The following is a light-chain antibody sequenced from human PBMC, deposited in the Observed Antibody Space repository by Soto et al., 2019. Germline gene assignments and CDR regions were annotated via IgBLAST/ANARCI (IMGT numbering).Light chain of an antibody. Sequence: EVVLTQSPGTLSLSPGERATLSCRASQTVDSTYLAWYQHNPGQAPRLLIYGASIRATGIPDRFSGSGYDTDFTLTITRLEPEDFAVYYCQQYGISPMFAFGPGTKVHIK. CDR2: GAS. J-gene: IGKJ3*01. V-gene: IGKV3-20*01. CDR3: QQYGISPMFA. CDR1: QTVDSTY.